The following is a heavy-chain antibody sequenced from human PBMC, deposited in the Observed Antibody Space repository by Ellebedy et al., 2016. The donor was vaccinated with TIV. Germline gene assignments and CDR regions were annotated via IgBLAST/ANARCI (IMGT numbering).Heavy chain of an antibody. CDR3: ARGSAAAGSALFDY. V-gene: IGHV4-59*01. CDR2: IYSSGST. CDR1: GGSISSYY. D-gene: IGHD6-13*01. Sequence: MPSETLSLTCTVSGGSISSYYWTWIRQPPGKGREWIGYIYSSGSTYYNPPLMSRVTISLDTSEKRFCLKLSSVTAAETAVYDCARGSAAAGSALFDYWGQGTLVTVSS. J-gene: IGHJ4*02.